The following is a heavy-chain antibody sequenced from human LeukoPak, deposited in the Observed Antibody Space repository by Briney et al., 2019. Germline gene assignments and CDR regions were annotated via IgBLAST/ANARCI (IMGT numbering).Heavy chain of an antibody. D-gene: IGHD1-26*01. J-gene: IGHJ3*02. CDR1: GYSFTSYW. V-gene: IGHV5-51*01. CDR2: IYPGDSDT. Sequence: GESLKISCKGPGYSFTSYWIGWVRQMPGKGLEWMGIIYPGDSDTRYSPSFQGRVTISADKSISTAYLQWSSLKASDTAMYYCARSNGIVGAPDAFDIWGQGTMVTVSS. CDR3: ARSNGIVGAPDAFDI.